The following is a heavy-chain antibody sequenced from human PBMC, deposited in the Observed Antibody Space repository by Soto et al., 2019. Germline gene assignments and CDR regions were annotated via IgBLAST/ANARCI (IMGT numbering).Heavy chain of an antibody. Sequence: SETLSLTCNVSGGAINSGANYWSWIRQPPGKGLEWIGYISYSGSTYYNPSLKSRVTISADTSRNQFSLSLRSVTASDTAVYYCVRRSTASYWYFGLWGRGTLVTVSS. D-gene: IGHD2-2*01. CDR3: VRRSTASYWYFGL. J-gene: IGHJ2*01. V-gene: IGHV4-30-4*08. CDR1: GGAINSGANY. CDR2: ISYSGST.